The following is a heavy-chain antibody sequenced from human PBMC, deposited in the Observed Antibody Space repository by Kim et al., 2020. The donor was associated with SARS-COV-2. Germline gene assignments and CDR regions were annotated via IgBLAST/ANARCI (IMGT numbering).Heavy chain of an antibody. J-gene: IGHJ4*02. Sequence: GGSLRLSCAASGFTFSSYEMNWVRQAPGKGLEWVSYISSSGSTIYYADSVKGRFTISRDNAKNSLYLQMNSLRAEDTAVYYCARVFGVAHLDYWGQGTLVTVSS. D-gene: IGHD3-3*01. CDR3: ARVFGVAHLDY. CDR2: ISSSGSTI. CDR1: GFTFSSYE. V-gene: IGHV3-48*03.